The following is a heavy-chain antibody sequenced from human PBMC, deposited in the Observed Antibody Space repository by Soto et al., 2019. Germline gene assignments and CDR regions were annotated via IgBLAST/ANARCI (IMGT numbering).Heavy chain of an antibody. Sequence: GGSLRLSCAATGGSFITHGMHWVRQAPGKGLEWVAVIVNDGSEQDYSDSVKGRFTISRDNSKNTLYLQMNNLRAEDTAVYYCARDDNYADNGLDPWGQGTLVTVSS. J-gene: IGHJ5*02. CDR1: GGSFITHG. CDR3: ARDDNYADNGLDP. CDR2: IVNDGSEQ. D-gene: IGHD4-17*01. V-gene: IGHV3-33*01.